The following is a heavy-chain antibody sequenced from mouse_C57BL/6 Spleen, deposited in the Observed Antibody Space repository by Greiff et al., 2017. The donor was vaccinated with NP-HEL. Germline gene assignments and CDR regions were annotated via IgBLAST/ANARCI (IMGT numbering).Heavy chain of an antibody. J-gene: IGHJ3*01. CDR3: ARVDEGGFAY. V-gene: IGHV5-4*03. CDR2: ISDGGSYT. Sequence: EVKVEESGGGLVKPGGSLKLSCAASGFTFSSYAMSWVRQTPEKRLEWVATISDGGSYTYYPDNVKGRFTISRDNAKNNLYLQMSHLKSEDTAMYYCARVDEGGFAYWGQGTLVTVSA. CDR1: GFTFSSYA.